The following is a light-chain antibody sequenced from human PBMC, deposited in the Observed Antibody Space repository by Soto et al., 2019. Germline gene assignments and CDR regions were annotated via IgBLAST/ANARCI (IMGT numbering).Light chain of an antibody. J-gene: IGLJ1*01. CDR2: GNS. CDR1: SSNIGAGYD. CDR3: QSYDSSLRGV. V-gene: IGLV1-40*01. Sequence: QSALTQPPSVSGAPGQRVTISCTGSSSNIGAGYDVHWYQQLPGTAPKLLIYGNSNRPSGVPDRFSGSKSGTSASLAITGLQAEGEADYYCQSYDSSLRGVFGTGTKVTVL.